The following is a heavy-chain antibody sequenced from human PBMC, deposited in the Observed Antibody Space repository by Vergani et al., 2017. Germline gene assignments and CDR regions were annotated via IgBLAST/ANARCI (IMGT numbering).Heavy chain of an antibody. CDR1: GGSISSGSYY. CDR3: ARGAGYCDL. V-gene: IGHV4-61*02. CDR2: IYTSGST. Sequence: QVQLQESGPGLVKPSQTLSLTCTVSGGSISSGSYYWSWIRQPAGKGLEWVGHIYTSGSTNYNPSLKSRVTISVDTSKNQFSLKLSSVSAADTAVYYCARGAGYCDLGGRGTLVTVSS. J-gene: IGHJ2*01.